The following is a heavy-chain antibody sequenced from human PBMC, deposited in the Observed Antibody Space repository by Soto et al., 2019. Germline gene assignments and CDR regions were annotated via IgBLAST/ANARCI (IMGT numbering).Heavy chain of an antibody. V-gene: IGHV4-30-4*01. Sequence: SETLSLTCTVSGGSISSGDYYWSWIRQPPGKGLEWIGYIYYSGSTYYNPSLKSRVTISVDTSKNQFSLKLGSVTAADTAVYYCASLGYSYGYDYYYGMDVWGQGTTVTVSS. D-gene: IGHD5-18*01. CDR3: ASLGYSYGYDYYYGMDV. CDR1: GGSISSGDYY. CDR2: IYYSGST. J-gene: IGHJ6*02.